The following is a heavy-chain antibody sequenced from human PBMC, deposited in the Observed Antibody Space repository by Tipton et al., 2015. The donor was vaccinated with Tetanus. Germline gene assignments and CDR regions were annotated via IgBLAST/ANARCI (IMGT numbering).Heavy chain of an antibody. CDR3: ARDDLPNCSNGVCYGNGLDG. Sequence: SLRLSCAASGFIFSSYGIHWVRQAPGKGLEWVAASWYDGTDKYYGDSVKGRFTMSRDNSKNTLYLQMDSLRAEDTALYYCARDDLPNCSNGVCYGNGLDGWGQGTTVPVSS. CDR2: SWYDGTDK. J-gene: IGHJ6*02. D-gene: IGHD2-8*01. V-gene: IGHV3-33*01. CDR1: GFIFSSYG.